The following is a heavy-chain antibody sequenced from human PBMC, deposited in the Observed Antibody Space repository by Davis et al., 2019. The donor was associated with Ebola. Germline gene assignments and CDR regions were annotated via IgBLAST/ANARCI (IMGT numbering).Heavy chain of an antibody. CDR3: ARMSLIVVFTTYFDY. CDR1: GFTFSSYA. CDR2: ISGSGGST. D-gene: IGHD3-22*01. J-gene: IGHJ4*02. V-gene: IGHV3-23*01. Sequence: GESLKISCAASGFTFSSYAMSWVRQAPGKGLEWVSAISGSGGSTYYADSVKGRFTISRDNSKNTLHLQMNRLTSEDTAVYYCARMSLIVVFTTYFDYWGQGTLVTVSS.